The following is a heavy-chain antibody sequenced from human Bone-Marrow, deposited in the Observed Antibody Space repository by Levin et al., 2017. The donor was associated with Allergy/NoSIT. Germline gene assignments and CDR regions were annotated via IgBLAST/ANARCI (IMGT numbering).Heavy chain of an antibody. CDR3: VRTPGAIVVTPYFDY. V-gene: IGHV3-23*01. CDR1: GFRFRDYV. CDR2: ISGSGDNT. D-gene: IGHD2-21*01. J-gene: IGHJ4*02. Sequence: LSLPCAASGFRFRDYVMNWVRQAPGKGLEWVSVISGSGDNTYYADSVKGRFTISRDTSKNTLYLQMNSLSAEDTAIYYCVRTPGAIVVTPYFDYWGQGTLVTVSS.